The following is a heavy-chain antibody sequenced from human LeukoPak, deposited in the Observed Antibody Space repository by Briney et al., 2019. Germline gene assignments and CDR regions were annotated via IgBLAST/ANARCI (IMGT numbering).Heavy chain of an antibody. Sequence: PSETLSLTCTVSGDSISSYYWSWIRQPPGKGLEWIGYIYYSGSTNYNPSLKSRVTISLDTSKNQFSLKLSSVTAADTAVYYCARVPVPAKNYSDYWGQGTLVTVSS. CDR2: IYYSGST. V-gene: IGHV4-59*01. J-gene: IGHJ4*02. CDR1: GDSISSYY. CDR3: ARVPVPAKNYSDY. D-gene: IGHD2-2*01.